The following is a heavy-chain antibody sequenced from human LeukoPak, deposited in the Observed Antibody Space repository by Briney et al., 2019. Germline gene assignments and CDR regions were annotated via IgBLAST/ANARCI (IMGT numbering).Heavy chain of an antibody. J-gene: IGHJ4*02. Sequence: GSLRLSCAASGFTFSSYSMNWVRQAPGKGLEWVSSISSSSSYIYYADSVKGRFTISRDNAKNPLYLQMNSLRAEDTAVYYCARGRYSGYDLEFDYWGQGTLVTVSS. CDR2: ISSSSSYI. CDR3: ARGRYSGYDLEFDY. V-gene: IGHV3-21*01. D-gene: IGHD5-12*01. CDR1: GFTFSSYS.